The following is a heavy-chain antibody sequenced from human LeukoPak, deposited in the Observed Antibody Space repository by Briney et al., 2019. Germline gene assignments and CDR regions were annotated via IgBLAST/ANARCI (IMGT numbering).Heavy chain of an antibody. CDR1: GFTFTDYV. V-gene: IGHV3-30*18. CDR2: ISSGGVNT. D-gene: IGHD3-3*01. CDR3: AKGRSLASPFEY. J-gene: IGHJ4*02. Sequence: GGSLRLSCVASGFTFTDYVMHWVRQAPGKGLEWLAVISSGGVNTYYADSVKGRFTIARDNSRNTLLLEMDSLRPEDTSIYYCAKGRSLASPFEYWGQGALVTV.